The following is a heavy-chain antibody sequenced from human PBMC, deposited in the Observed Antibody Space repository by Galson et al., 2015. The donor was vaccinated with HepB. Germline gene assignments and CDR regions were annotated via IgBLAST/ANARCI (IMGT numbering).Heavy chain of an antibody. V-gene: IGHV3-21*01. CDR1: GFTFSSYS. D-gene: IGHD1-26*01. Sequence: SLRLSCAASGFTFSSYSMNWVRQAPGKGLEWVSSISSSSSYIYYADSVKGRFTISRDNAKNSLYLQMNSLRAEDTAVYYCARGNGGELVSWFDPWGQGTLVTVSS. CDR2: ISSSSSYI. J-gene: IGHJ5*02. CDR3: ARGNGGELVSWFDP.